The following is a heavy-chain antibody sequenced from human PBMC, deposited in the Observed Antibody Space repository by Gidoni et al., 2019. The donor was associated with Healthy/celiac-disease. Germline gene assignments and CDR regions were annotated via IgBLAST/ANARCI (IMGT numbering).Heavy chain of an antibody. D-gene: IGHD1-26*01. CDR2: ISYDGSNK. CDR3: AKSQYSGSFRTFDY. J-gene: IGHJ4*02. V-gene: IGHV3-30*18. CDR1: GFTFSSYG. Sequence: QVQLVESGGVLVQPGRSLRLSCAASGFTFSSYGMHWVRQAPGKGLEWVAVISYDGSNKYYADSVKGRFTISRDNSKNTLYLQMNSLRAEDTAVYYCAKSQYSGSFRTFDYWGQGTLVTVSS.